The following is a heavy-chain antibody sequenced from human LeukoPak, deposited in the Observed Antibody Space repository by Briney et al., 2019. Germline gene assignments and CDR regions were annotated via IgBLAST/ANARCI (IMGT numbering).Heavy chain of an antibody. CDR1: GGSVSSGDYY. CDR3: ASRTRFPLRFFDY. Sequence: PSETLSLTCTVSGGSVSSGDYYWSWIRQPPGKGLEWIGEINHSGSTNYNPSLKSRVTISVDTSKNQFSLKLSSVTAADTAVYYCASRTRFPLRFFDYWGQGTLVTVSS. D-gene: IGHD3-3*01. CDR2: INHSGST. J-gene: IGHJ4*02. V-gene: IGHV4-61*08.